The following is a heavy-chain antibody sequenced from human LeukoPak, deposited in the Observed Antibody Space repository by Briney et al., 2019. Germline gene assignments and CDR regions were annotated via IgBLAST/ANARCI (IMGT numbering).Heavy chain of an antibody. CDR2: IYHSGST. J-gene: IGHJ6*03. V-gene: IGHV4-39*07. CDR1: GGSISSGSYY. Sequence: SETLSLTCTVSGGSISSGSYYWGWIRQPPGKGLEWIGSIYHSGSTYYNPSLKSRVTISVDTSKNQFSLKLSSVTAADTAVYYCARVRNQLLYGYYYYYMDVWGKGTTVTVSS. D-gene: IGHD2-2*02. CDR3: ARVRNQLLYGYYYYYMDV.